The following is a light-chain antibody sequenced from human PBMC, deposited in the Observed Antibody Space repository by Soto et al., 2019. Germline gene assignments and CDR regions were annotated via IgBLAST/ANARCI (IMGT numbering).Light chain of an antibody. CDR3: QHYGSSTPMYT. V-gene: IGKV3-20*01. CDR1: QSVSRRY. J-gene: IGKJ2*01. Sequence: EIVLTQSPGTLSLSPGERATLSCRASQSVSRRYLAWYQQKPGQAPRLLIYGAYSRATGIPDRFSGSGSGTDFHLTISTLEPEYFSVYYCQHYGSSTPMYTFGQGTKLEIK. CDR2: GAY.